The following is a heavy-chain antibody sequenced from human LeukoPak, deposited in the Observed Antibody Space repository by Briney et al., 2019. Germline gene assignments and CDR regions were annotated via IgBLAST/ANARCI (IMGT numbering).Heavy chain of an antibody. J-gene: IGHJ4*02. CDR3: ARDYDILTDPFDY. V-gene: IGHV3-21*01. D-gene: IGHD3-9*01. CDR2: ISSSSSYI. CDR1: GFTFSSYS. Sequence: GGSLRLSCAASGFTFSSYSMNWVRQAPGKGLEWVSSISSSSSYIYYADSVKGRFTISRDNAKNSLYLQMNSLRAEDTAVYYCARDYDILTDPFDYWGQGTLVTVSS.